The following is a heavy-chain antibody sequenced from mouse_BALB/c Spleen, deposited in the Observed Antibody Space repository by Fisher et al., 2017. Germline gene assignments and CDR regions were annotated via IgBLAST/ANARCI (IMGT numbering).Heavy chain of an antibody. CDR3: ARAPYGNYPMDY. D-gene: IGHD2-10*02. Sequence: KFKGKATLTVDKSSSTAYMELLSLTSEDSAVYYCARAPYGNYPMDYWGQGTSVTVSS. J-gene: IGHJ4*01. V-gene: IGHV1-26*01.